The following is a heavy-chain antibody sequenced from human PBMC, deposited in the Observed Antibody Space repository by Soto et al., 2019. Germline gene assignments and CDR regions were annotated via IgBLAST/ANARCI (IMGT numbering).Heavy chain of an antibody. CDR3: ARMSYFYDKWYFDL. Sequence: PSETLSLTCTVSGASINNNDYYWSWIRQTPGKGREGIGYVYYSGTTDYIPSRKSRLSMSIDKSQNQFTLKLNSVTAADTATYYCARMSYFYDKWYFDLWGRGTLVTVSS. CDR2: VYYSGTT. V-gene: IGHV4-30-4*01. D-gene: IGHD3-22*01. CDR1: GASINNNDYY. J-gene: IGHJ2*01.